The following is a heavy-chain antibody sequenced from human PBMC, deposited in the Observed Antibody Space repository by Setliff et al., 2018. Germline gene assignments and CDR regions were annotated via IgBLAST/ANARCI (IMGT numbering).Heavy chain of an antibody. V-gene: IGHV1-18*01. CDR2: VHGYTGDT. Sequence: GASVKVSCKASGYTFTTYAINWVRQAPGQGLEWMGWVHGYTGDTNYAQNLQGRVTMTTDTSTSTVYMEIRSLRSDDTAVYYCARMSTSGPHYDYWGQGTLVTVSS. CDR3: ARMSTSGPHYDY. D-gene: IGHD2-8*02. J-gene: IGHJ4*02. CDR1: GYTFTTYA.